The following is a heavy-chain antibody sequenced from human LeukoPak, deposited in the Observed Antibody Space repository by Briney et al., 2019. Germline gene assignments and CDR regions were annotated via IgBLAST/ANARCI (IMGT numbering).Heavy chain of an antibody. CDR1: GYTFTSYD. CDR3: ARGVVDYYYYYMDV. V-gene: IGHV1-8*01. Sequence: GASVKASCKASGYTFTSYDINWVRQATGQGLEWMGWMNPNSGNTGYAQKFQGRVTMTRNTSISTAYMELSSLRSEDTAVYYCARGVVDYYYYYMDVWGKGTTVTVSS. CDR2: MNPNSGNT. J-gene: IGHJ6*03.